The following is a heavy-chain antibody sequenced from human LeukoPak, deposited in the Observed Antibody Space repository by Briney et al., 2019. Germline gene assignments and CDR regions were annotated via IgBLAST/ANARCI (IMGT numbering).Heavy chain of an antibody. D-gene: IGHD5-18*01. Sequence: PGGSLRLSCAASGFIFNSHAFHWVRQAPGKGLEWVAVISSDGSNKYYSDSVKGRCTISRDNSKNTVWLQMNSLRPGDTAVYYCARDMGRGYSYGSDYWGQGTLVTVSS. CDR2: ISSDGSNK. CDR3: ARDMGRGYSYGSDY. J-gene: IGHJ4*02. V-gene: IGHV3-30*01. CDR1: GFIFNSHA.